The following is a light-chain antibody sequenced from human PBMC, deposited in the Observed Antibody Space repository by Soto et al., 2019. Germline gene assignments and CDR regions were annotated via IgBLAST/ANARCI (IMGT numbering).Light chain of an antibody. CDR1: SSNIGSNY. V-gene: IGLV1-47*01. Sequence: QSVLTQPPSASGTPGQRVTISCSGSSSNIGSNYVYWYQQVPGTAPKLLIYRNNQRPSGVPDRFSGSKSGTSASLAISGLRSEDEADYYCATWDDSLSGALIGGGTQLTVL. J-gene: IGLJ2*01. CDR2: RNN. CDR3: ATWDDSLSGAL.